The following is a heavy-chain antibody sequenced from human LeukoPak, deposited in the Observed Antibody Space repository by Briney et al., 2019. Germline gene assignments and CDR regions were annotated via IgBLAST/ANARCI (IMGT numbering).Heavy chain of an antibody. CDR1: GYTFTSYV. CDR2: ISAYNGNT. J-gene: IGHJ4*02. CDR3: ARASYCSDGSCYSDY. V-gene: IGHV1-18*04. D-gene: IGHD2-15*01. Sequence: AASVKVSCKASGYTFTSYVLGWVRQAPGQGLEWMGWISAYNGNTNSAQILQGRVTMTTDTSTSTAYMELRSLKSDDTAVYYCARASYCSDGSCYSDYWGQGTLVTVSS.